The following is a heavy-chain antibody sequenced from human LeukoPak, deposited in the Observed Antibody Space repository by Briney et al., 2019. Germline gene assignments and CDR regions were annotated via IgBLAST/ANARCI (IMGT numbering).Heavy chain of an antibody. CDR2: MNPNSGNT. CDR1: GYTFTSYD. D-gene: IGHD3-10*01. J-gene: IGHJ5*02. CDR3: ARDRAVWFGELSFDP. Sequence: GASVKVSCKASGYTFTSYDINWVRQATGQGLEWMGWMNPNSGNTGYAQKFQGRVTITRNTSISTAYMELSSLRSEDTAVYYCARDRAVWFGELSFDPWGQGTLVTVSS. V-gene: IGHV1-8*03.